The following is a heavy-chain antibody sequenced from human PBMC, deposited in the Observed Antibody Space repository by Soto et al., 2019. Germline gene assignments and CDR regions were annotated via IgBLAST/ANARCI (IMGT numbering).Heavy chain of an antibody. CDR1: GGSISNYY. J-gene: IGHJ4*02. CDR2: IHYSGSA. D-gene: IGHD4-17*01. CDR3: ARVSNDYGGNGAFDY. V-gene: IGHV4-59*01. Sequence: SATLSPTCTVSGGSISNYYWIWIRQPPGKGLEWIGYIHYSGSAKYNPSLKSRVSVSVDTSKNQFSLNMKSVTAADTAVYYCARVSNDYGGNGAFDYWGQGTQVTVS.